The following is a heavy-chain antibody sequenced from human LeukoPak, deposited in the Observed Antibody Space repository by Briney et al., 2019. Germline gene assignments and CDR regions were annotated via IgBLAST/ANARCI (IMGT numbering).Heavy chain of an antibody. CDR3: ALIARSRFLEWLSRRYYFDY. Sequence: ASVKVSCKASGYTFTGYYMHWVRQAPGQGLEWMGWINPNSGGTNYAQKFQGRVTMTRDTSISTAYMELSRLRCDDTAVYYCALIARSRFLEWLSRRYYFDYWGQGTLVTVSS. CDR1: GYTFTGYY. D-gene: IGHD3-3*01. J-gene: IGHJ4*02. CDR2: INPNSGGT. V-gene: IGHV1-2*02.